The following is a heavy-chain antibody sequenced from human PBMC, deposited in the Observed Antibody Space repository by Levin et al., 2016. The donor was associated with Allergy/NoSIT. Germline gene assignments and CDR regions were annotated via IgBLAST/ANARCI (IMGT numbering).Heavy chain of an antibody. Sequence: LSLTCAASGFTFSSYAMSWVRQAPGKGLEWVPAISGSGGSTYYADSVKGRFTISRDNSKNTLYLQMNSLRAEDTAVYYCAQAGLLWFGESHYYYGMDVWGQGTTVTVSS. D-gene: IGHD3-10*01. CDR1: GFTFSSYA. CDR3: AQAGLLWFGESHYYYGMDV. V-gene: IGHV3-23*01. CDR2: ISGSGGST. J-gene: IGHJ6*02.